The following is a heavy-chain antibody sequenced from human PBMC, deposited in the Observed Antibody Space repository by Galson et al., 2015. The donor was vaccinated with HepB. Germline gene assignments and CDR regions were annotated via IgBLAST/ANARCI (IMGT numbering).Heavy chain of an antibody. V-gene: IGHV4-39*01. CDR2: IYYSGST. D-gene: IGHD6-13*01. CDR1: GGSISSSSYY. Sequence: ETLSLTCTVSGGSISSSSYYWGWIRQPPGKGLEWIGSIYYSGSTYYNPSLKSRVTISVDTSKNQFSLKLSSVTAADTAVYYCASPGEQQLVIRYWGQGTLVTVSS. J-gene: IGHJ4*02. CDR3: ASPGEQQLVIRY.